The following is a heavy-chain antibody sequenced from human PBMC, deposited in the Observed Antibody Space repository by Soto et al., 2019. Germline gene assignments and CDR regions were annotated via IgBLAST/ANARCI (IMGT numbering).Heavy chain of an antibody. CDR3: ARRDGSLGDAFDI. V-gene: IGHV3-66*04. CDR2: IYSGGST. D-gene: IGHD3-10*01. Sequence: GGSLRLSCAASGFTFSSYSMNWVRQAPGKGLEWVSVIYSGGSTYYADSVKGRFTISRDNSKNTLYLQMNSLRAEDTAVYYCARRDGSLGDAFDIWGQGTMVTVSS. J-gene: IGHJ3*02. CDR1: GFTFSSYS.